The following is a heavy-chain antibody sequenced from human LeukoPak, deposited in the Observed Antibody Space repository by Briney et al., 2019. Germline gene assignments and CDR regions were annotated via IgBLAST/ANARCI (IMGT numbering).Heavy chain of an antibody. J-gene: IGHJ5*02. Sequence: ASVKVPRKASGYTFTSYGISWVRQAPGQGLEWMGWISAYNGNTNYAQKLQGRVTMNTDTSTSTAYMELRSLRSDDTAVHYCARIVGGTRGNWFDHWGQGTLVTVSS. V-gene: IGHV1-18*01. CDR2: ISAYNGNT. CDR1: GYTFTSYG. CDR3: ARIVGGTRGNWFDH. D-gene: IGHD1-14*01.